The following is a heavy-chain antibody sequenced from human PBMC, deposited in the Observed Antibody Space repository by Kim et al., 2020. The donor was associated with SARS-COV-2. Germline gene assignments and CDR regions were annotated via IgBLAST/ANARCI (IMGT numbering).Heavy chain of an antibody. CDR3: ARGFDSSSGWYYFDY. V-gene: IGHV3-30*01. Sequence: DSVKGRFTISRDNSKNTLYLQMNSLRAEDTAVYYCARGFDSSSGWYYFDYWGQGTLVTVSS. D-gene: IGHD6-19*01. J-gene: IGHJ4*02.